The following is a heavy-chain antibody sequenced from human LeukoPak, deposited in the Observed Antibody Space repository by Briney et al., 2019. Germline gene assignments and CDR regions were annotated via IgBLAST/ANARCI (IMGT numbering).Heavy chain of an antibody. CDR3: VRGSDYDSPGSMDV. J-gene: IGHJ6*02. CDR2: IYSGGST. D-gene: IGHD3-3*01. Sequence: GGSLRLSCAASGFTVSSNYMSWVRQAPGKGLEWVSVIYSGGSTYYADSVKGRFTISRDNSKNTLYLQMNSLRAEDTAVYYCVRGSDYDSPGSMDVWGQGTTVTVSS. V-gene: IGHV3-53*01. CDR1: GFTVSSNY.